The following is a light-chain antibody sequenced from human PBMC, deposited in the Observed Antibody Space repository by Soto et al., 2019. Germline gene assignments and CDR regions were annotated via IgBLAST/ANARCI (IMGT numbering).Light chain of an antibody. V-gene: IGKV3-20*01. CDR2: GAS. Sequence: SVLTQSPGTLSLSPGERASLSCRADQSVNSVYLAWYQHKPGQAPRLLIYGASSRATGIPDRFSGSGSGTDFTLTISRLEPEDFAVYYCHQYDSWTFGQGTKVDIK. CDR1: QSVNSVY. CDR3: HQYDSWT. J-gene: IGKJ1*01.